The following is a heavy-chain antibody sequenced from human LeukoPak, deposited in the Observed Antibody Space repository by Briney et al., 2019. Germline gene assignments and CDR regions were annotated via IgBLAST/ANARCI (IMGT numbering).Heavy chain of an antibody. J-gene: IGHJ4*02. CDR3: VRQDSNGYFDY. D-gene: IGHD3-22*01. CDR1: GGSISSYY. CDR2: VYYIGST. V-gene: IGHV4-59*01. Sequence: SETLSLTCTVSGGSISSYYWSWIRQPPGEVLEWIGYVYYIGSTNYNPSLKSRVTISVDTSKDQFSLKLTSVTAADTAMYFCVRQDSNGYFDYWGQGNLVTVSS.